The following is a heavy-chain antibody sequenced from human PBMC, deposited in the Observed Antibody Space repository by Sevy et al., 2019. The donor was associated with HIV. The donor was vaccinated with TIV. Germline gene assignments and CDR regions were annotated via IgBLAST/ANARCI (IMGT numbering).Heavy chain of an antibody. J-gene: IGHJ6*02. D-gene: IGHD2-15*01. V-gene: IGHV3-21*01. Sequence: GGSLRLSCAASGFTFSSYSMNWVRQAPGKGLEWVSSISCSSSYIYYADSVKGRFTISRDNAMNSLYLQMNSLRAEDMAVYYCARGVAATPHYYYGMDVWGQGTTVTVSS. CDR2: ISCSSSYI. CDR3: ARGVAATPHYYYGMDV. CDR1: GFTFSSYS.